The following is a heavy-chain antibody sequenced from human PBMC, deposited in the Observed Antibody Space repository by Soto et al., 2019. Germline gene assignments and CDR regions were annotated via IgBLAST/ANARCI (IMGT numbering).Heavy chain of an antibody. Sequence: EVQLLESGGGLVQPGGSLKLSCAASGFTFSSNSMSWVRQAPGKGLEWVSGISGSGYSTYYANSVKGRFNTSRDNSRSTLYLQMNGLRAEDTAVYYCAKARGDRWTTYYFDYSGQGTLVSVSS. V-gene: IGHV3-23*01. CDR3: AKARGDRWTTYYFDY. D-gene: IGHD4-17*01. J-gene: IGHJ4*02. CDR1: GFTFSSNS. CDR2: ISGSGYST.